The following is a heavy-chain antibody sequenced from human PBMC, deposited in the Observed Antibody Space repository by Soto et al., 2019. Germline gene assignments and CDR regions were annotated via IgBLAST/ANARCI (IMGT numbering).Heavy chain of an antibody. V-gene: IGHV3-33*01. D-gene: IGHD5-12*01. CDR2: IWYDGSNK. CDR1: GFIFNNYG. Sequence: QVQLVESGGGVVQPGRSLRLSCAASGFIFNNYGMHWVRQAPGKGLEWVAIIWYDGSNKYYADSVKGRFTISRDNSKNTLFLQMNSLRAEDTAVYYCARAAGWLQIEYWGQGTLVTVSS. CDR3: ARAAGWLQIEY. J-gene: IGHJ4*02.